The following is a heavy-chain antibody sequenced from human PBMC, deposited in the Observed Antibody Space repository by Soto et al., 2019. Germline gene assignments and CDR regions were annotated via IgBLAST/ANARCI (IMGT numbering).Heavy chain of an antibody. Sequence: GGSLRLSCAASGFTFSSYAMHWVRQAPGKGLEWVAVISYDGSNKYYADSVKGRFTISRDNSKNTLYLQMNSLRAEDTAVYYCGRDFDGVNGGFQNYFDYWGQGTLVTVSS. V-gene: IGHV3-30*04. D-gene: IGHD7-27*01. CDR2: ISYDGSNK. CDR3: GRDFDGVNGGFQNYFDY. J-gene: IGHJ4*02. CDR1: GFTFSSYA.